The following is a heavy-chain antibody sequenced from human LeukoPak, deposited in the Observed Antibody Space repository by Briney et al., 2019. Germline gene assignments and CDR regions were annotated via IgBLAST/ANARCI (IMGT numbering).Heavy chain of an antibody. V-gene: IGHV3-23*01. Sequence: PGGSLRLSCAASGFTFSSYAMSWVRQAPGKGLEWVSAISDSGGTTYYADSVKGRFTISRDNSKNTLYLQMNSLRAEDTAVYYCAKNSGYSYYYYGMDVWGQGTTVTVSS. CDR3: AKNSGYSYYYYGMDV. CDR1: GFTFSSYA. D-gene: IGHD3-22*01. CDR2: ISDSGGTT. J-gene: IGHJ6*02.